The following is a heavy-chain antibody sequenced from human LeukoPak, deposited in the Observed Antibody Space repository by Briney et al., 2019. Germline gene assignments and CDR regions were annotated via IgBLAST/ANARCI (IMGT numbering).Heavy chain of an antibody. Sequence: PSETLSLTCTVSGGSISSYYWSWIRQPPGKGLEWIGYIYYSGSTNYNPPLKSRVTISVDTSKNQFSLKLSSVTAADTAVYYCAAYYDFWSAYGYWGQGTLVTVSS. D-gene: IGHD3-3*01. V-gene: IGHV4-59*08. CDR2: IYYSGST. CDR1: GGSISSYY. J-gene: IGHJ4*02. CDR3: AAYYDFWSAYGY.